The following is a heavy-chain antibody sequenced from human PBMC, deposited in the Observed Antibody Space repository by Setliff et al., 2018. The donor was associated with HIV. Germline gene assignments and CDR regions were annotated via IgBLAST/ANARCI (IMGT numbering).Heavy chain of an antibody. D-gene: IGHD3-10*01. CDR3: ARQGGYNSPLMV. J-gene: IGHJ4*02. CDR2: THSSGDT. Sequence: SETLSLTCNVSGASVSIYFWVWIRQPAGKTLEWIGRTHSSGDTNYNPSLKRRVTMSLDTSKNQFFLQLISVTAADTAVYYCARQGGYNSPLMVWGQGKLVTVSS. CDR1: GASVSIYF. V-gene: IGHV4-4*07.